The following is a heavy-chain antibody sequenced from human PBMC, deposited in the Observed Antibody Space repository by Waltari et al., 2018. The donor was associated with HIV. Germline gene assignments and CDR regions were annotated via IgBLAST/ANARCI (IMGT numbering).Heavy chain of an antibody. CDR1: GGSISSYY. CDR3: ARDNIPYYASGSYSYGFDY. Sequence: QVQLQESGPGLVKPSETLSLTFTVSGGSISSYYWSWIRQPPGKGLEWIGYIYYSGSTNYNPSLKGRVSISVDTPKNQFSLKLSSVTAADTAVYYCARDNIPYYASGSYSYGFDYWGQGTLVTVSS. J-gene: IGHJ4*02. V-gene: IGHV4-59*01. CDR2: IYYSGST. D-gene: IGHD3-10*01.